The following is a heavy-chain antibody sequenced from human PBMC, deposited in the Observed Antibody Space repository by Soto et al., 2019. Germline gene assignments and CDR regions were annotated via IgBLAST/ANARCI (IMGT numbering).Heavy chain of an antibody. V-gene: IGHV3-7*03. D-gene: IGHD3-3*01. CDR2: IKQDGSEQ. CDR3: AKNYDFWSGYSSGTFYFDY. J-gene: IGHJ4*02. CDR1: GFTFSNYW. Sequence: GGSLRLSCTASGFTFSNYWMTWVRQVPGKGLEWVANIKQDGSEQTYAPSVKGRFTISRDNAKNSLYLQMNSLRAEDTAVYYCAKNYDFWSGYSSGTFYFDYWGQGTLVTVSS.